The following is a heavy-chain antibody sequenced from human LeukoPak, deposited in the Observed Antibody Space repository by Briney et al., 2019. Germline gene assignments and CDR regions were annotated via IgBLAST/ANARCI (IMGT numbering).Heavy chain of an antibody. CDR3: AELGITMIGGV. Sequence: GSLRLSCAASGFTFSSYEMNWVRQAPGKGLEWVSYISSSGSTIYYADSVKGRFTISRDNAKNSLYLQMNSLRAEDTAVYYCAELGITMIGGVWGKGTTVIVSS. V-gene: IGHV3-48*03. CDR1: GFTFSSYE. CDR2: ISSSGSTI. D-gene: IGHD3-10*02. J-gene: IGHJ6*04.